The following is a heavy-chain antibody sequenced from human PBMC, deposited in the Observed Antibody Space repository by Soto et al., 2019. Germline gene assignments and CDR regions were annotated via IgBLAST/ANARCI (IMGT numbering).Heavy chain of an antibody. Sequence: QVQLVQSGAEVKKPGSSVKVSCKASGGTFSNYALSWVRQAPGQGLEWMGGIMPMFGRADYAPKFQGRATITADEATGTAHMDLSSLRSEDTAVYYCASWLKEAGMGGNYYYGMDVWGQGTTVTVSS. J-gene: IGHJ6*02. CDR3: ASWLKEAGMGGNYYYGMDV. CDR2: IMPMFGRA. V-gene: IGHV1-69*12. D-gene: IGHD6-19*01. CDR1: GGTFSNYA.